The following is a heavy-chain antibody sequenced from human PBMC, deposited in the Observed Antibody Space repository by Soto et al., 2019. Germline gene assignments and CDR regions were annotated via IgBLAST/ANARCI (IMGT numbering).Heavy chain of an antibody. V-gene: IGHV2-5*02. J-gene: IGHJ6*02. D-gene: IGHD2-21*02. CDR1: GFSLSTSGVG. Sequence: QITLKESGPTLVKPTQTLTLTCTFSGFSLSTSGVGVGWIRQPPGKALEWLALIYWDDYKRYRPSLRSRLTISKDTSKNQLVITMSNMDPVDTATYHCIQSRCGGDCLQSYASHYYDGMDVWGQGTTVTVSS. CDR3: IQSRCGGDCLQSYASHYYDGMDV. CDR2: IYWDDYK.